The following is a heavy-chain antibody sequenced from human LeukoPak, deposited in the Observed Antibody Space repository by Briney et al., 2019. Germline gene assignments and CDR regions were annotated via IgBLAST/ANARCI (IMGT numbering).Heavy chain of an antibody. CDR3: ATYRQVLLPFES. J-gene: IGHJ4*02. V-gene: IGHV3-23*01. D-gene: IGHD2-8*02. CDR2: FSATGGNT. CDR1: GFTFSSYA. Sequence: PGGSLRLSCAASGFTFSSYAMSWVRQAPGKGLEWVSGFSATGGNTHYADSVRGRFTISRDNSKSTLSLQMNSLRAEDTAIYYCATYRQVLLPFESWGQGTLVTVSS.